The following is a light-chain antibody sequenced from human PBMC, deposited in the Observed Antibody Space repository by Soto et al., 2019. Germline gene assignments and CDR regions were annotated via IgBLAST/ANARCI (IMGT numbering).Light chain of an antibody. J-gene: IGKJ2*01. CDR2: DAS. V-gene: IGKV3-11*01. CDR3: KHRSNWLRHP. Sequence: EIVLTQSPATLSLSPGERATLSCRASQSVSSYLAWYQQKPGQAPRLLIYDASNRATGIPARFSCSDSGTDINLTISSLKPEDFAVYCYKHRSNWLRHPSGQGTKLQIK. CDR1: QSVSSY.